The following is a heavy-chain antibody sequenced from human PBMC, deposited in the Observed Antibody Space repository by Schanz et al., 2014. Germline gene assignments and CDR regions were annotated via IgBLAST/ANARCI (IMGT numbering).Heavy chain of an antibody. CDR1: GGSISSFY. CDR3: TRGNALDV. V-gene: IGHV4-59*01. J-gene: IGHJ6*02. D-gene: IGHD1-1*01. Sequence: QVQLQESGPGLVKSSETLSLTCTVSGGSISSFYWGWIRQPAGKGLEWIGYIYYTASTNYNPSLRSRVTISADTSKNQFSLKLTSVTAADSAVYFCTRGNALDVWGQGTTVTVSS. CDR2: IYYTAST.